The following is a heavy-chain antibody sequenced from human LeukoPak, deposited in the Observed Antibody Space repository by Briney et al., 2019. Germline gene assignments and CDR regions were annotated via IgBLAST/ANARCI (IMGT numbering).Heavy chain of an antibody. J-gene: IGHJ6*03. CDR3: ARGSGYTSSRYYMDV. V-gene: IGHV3-9*01. CDR1: GFTFGDYA. CDR2: ISWNRDSI. Sequence: GGSLRLSCAASGFTFGDYAMHWVRQAPGKGLEWVSGISWNRDSIGYADSVKGRFTISRDNAKNSLYLQMNSLRAEDTALYYCARGSGYTSSRYYMDVWGKGTPVTVSS. D-gene: IGHD6-13*01.